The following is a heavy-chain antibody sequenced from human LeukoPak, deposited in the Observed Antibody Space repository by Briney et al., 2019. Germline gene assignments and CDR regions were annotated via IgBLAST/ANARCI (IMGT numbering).Heavy chain of an antibody. J-gene: IGHJ4*02. V-gene: IGHV3-23*01. D-gene: IGHD4-17*01. CDR3: ARDHGDEGNY. CDR1: GFTFSSNS. Sequence: PGGSLRLSCAASGFTFSSNSMNWVRQAPGKGPEWVSAISGSGGSTYYADSVKGRFTISRDNSKNTLYLQMNSLRAEDTAVYYCARDHGDEGNYWGQGTLVTVSS. CDR2: ISGSGGST.